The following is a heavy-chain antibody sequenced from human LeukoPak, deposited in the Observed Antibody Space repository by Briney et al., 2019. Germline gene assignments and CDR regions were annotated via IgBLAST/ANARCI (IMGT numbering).Heavy chain of an antibody. Sequence: SETLSLTCTVSGGSISSYYWTWIRQPPGKGLEWIGYIYYSGSTNYNPSLKSRVTISVDTSKNQFSLKLTSVTAAGTAVYYCARGQRRYWFDPWGQGTLVTVSS. CDR2: IYYSGST. CDR3: ARGQRRYWFDP. V-gene: IGHV4-59*01. J-gene: IGHJ5*02. CDR1: GGSISSYY.